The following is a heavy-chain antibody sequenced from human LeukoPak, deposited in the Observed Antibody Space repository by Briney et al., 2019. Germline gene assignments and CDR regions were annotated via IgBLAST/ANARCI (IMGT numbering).Heavy chain of an antibody. CDR3: ARGGPVYSSGWYVYFDY. Sequence: PGGSLRLSCAASGFTFSSYSMNWVRQAPGKGLEWVSSISSSSSYIYYADSVKGRFTISRDNAKNSLYLQMNSLRAEDTAVYYCARGGPVYSSGWYVYFDYWGQGTLVTVSS. J-gene: IGHJ4*02. CDR1: GFTFSSYS. D-gene: IGHD6-19*01. V-gene: IGHV3-21*01. CDR2: ISSSSSYI.